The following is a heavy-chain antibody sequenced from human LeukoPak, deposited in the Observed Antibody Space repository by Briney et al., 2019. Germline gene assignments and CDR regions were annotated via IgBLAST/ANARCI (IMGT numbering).Heavy chain of an antibody. CDR2: ISSTGITT. Sequence: PGGSLRLSCAASGFIFTPYEMNWVRQAPGKGLEWVSYISSTGITTYYADSVKGRFTISRDNAKNSLYLQMNSLRAEDTAVYYCARLTIDINWFDPWGQGTLVTVSS. CDR3: ARLTIDINWFDP. V-gene: IGHV3-48*03. CDR1: GFIFTPYE. J-gene: IGHJ5*02.